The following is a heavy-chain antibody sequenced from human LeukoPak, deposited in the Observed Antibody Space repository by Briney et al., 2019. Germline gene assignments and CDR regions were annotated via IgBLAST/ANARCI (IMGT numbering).Heavy chain of an antibody. V-gene: IGHV3-48*03. CDR2: INSGGTII. J-gene: IGHJ4*02. Sequence: QAGGSLRLSCAASGFTFSSNEMNWVRQAPGKGLEWVSYINSGGTIIYYADSVKGRFTISRDNAKNSLYLQMNSLRAEDTAIYYCVRDWFADWGQGTLVIVSS. CDR3: VRDWFAD. CDR1: GFTFSSNE.